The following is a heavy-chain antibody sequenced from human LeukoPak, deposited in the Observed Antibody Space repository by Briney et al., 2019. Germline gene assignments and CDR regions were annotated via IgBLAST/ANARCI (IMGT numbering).Heavy chain of an antibody. CDR1: GYRFTSYW. Sequence: GGSLKISFKGSGYRFTSYWIGWVRQRPGKGLEWMGIVYPGDSDTRYSPSFQGQVTISADKSISTAYLQWSSLKASDTAMCYCARLDYYGSGSYRPPDYGGQGTLVTVSS. J-gene: IGHJ4*02. D-gene: IGHD3-10*01. V-gene: IGHV5-51*01. CDR2: VYPGDSDT. CDR3: ARLDYYGSGSYRPPDY.